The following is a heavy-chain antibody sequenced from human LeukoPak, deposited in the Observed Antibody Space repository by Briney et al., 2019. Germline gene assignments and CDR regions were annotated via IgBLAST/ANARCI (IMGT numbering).Heavy chain of an antibody. D-gene: IGHD4-17*01. CDR1: GLTFTSSA. J-gene: IGHJ4*02. Sequence: GTSVKVSCKASGLTFTSSAMQWVRQARGQRLEWIGWIVVGSGNTNYAQKVQGRVTMSTDTSTSTAYMELRSLRSDDTAVYYCARDEYGDYGDYWGQGTLVTVSS. V-gene: IGHV1-58*02. CDR3: ARDEYGDYGDY. CDR2: IVVGSGNT.